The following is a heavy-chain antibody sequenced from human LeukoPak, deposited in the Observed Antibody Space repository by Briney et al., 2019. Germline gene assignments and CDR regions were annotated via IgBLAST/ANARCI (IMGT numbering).Heavy chain of an antibody. D-gene: IGHD3-22*01. CDR1: GYTFTSYA. Sequence: ASVKVSCKASGYTFTSYAMHWVRQAPGQRLEWMGWINAGNGNTKYSQKFQGRVTITRDTSASTAYMELSSLRSEDTAVYYCARVGFYYDSSGYSYYYGMDVWGQGTTFTVSS. J-gene: IGHJ6*02. V-gene: IGHV1-3*01. CDR3: ARVGFYYDSSGYSYYYGMDV. CDR2: INAGNGNT.